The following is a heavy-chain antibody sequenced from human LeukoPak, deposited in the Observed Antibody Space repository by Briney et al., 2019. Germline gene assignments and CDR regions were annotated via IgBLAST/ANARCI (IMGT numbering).Heavy chain of an antibody. Sequence: GGSLRLSCAASGFTLSTYWMSWVRQAPGKGLGWVANIKQDGSDKYYVDSVKGRFTISRDNAKNSLYLQMNSLRAEDTAVYFCARKGEVTAPTKNAFDIWGQGTMVTVSS. CDR2: IKQDGSDK. CDR1: GFTLSTYW. J-gene: IGHJ3*02. V-gene: IGHV3-7*01. D-gene: IGHD2-21*02. CDR3: ARKGEVTAPTKNAFDI.